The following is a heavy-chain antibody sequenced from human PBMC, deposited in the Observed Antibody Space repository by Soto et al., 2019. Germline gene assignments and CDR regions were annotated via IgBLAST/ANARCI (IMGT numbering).Heavy chain of an antibody. CDR2: IYYSGST. V-gene: IGHV4-59*01. J-gene: IGHJ4*02. CDR3: ARGKAYYDFWSGYHRFDY. D-gene: IGHD3-3*01. Sequence: SETLSLTCTVSGGSISSYYWSWIRQPPGKGLEWIGYIYYSGSTNYNPSLKSRVTISVDTSKNQFSLKLSSVTAADTAVYYCARGKAYYDFWSGYHRFDYWGQGTLVTVYS. CDR1: GGSISSYY.